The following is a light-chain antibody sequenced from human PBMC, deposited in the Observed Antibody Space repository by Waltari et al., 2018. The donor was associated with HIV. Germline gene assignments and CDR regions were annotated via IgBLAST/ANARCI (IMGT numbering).Light chain of an antibody. CDR3: CSYAISRTSVI. Sequence: QSALTQPASVSGSPGQSITISCTGTSTDVGSYDLVSWYQQHSGNAPKLLIFEVTKRPSGTSDRFSGSKSGNTASLTISGLQAEDEADYYCCSYAISRTSVIFGGGTRVAV. V-gene: IGLV2-23*02. CDR2: EVT. J-gene: IGLJ2*01. CDR1: STDVGSYDL.